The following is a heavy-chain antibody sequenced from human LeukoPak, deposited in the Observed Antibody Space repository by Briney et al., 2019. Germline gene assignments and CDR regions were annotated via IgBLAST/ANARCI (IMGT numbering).Heavy chain of an antibody. CDR3: PRLSWNYWYFDL. J-gene: IGHJ2*01. Sequence: PSETLSLTCAVSGYSISSGYYWGWIRQPPGKGLEWIGTIYHTGSTYYNPSLKSRVTMSVDTSKNQFSLKLTSVTAADTAVYYCPRLSWNYWYFDLWGRGSLITVSS. V-gene: IGHV4-38-2*01. D-gene: IGHD1-1*01. CDR2: IYHTGST. CDR1: GYSISSGYY.